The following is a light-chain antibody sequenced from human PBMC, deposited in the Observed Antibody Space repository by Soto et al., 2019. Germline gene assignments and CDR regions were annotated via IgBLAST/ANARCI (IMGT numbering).Light chain of an antibody. J-gene: IGKJ2*01. CDR2: KAS. CDR1: QSISSR. V-gene: IGKV1-5*03. Sequence: DIQMTQSPSTLSASVGDRVTITCRASQSISSRLAWYQQKPGKAPKLLIYKASTLETGVPSRFSGSGSGTEFTLTISSLQADDFATYYCQQYNSDPYTFGQGTNLEIK. CDR3: QQYNSDPYT.